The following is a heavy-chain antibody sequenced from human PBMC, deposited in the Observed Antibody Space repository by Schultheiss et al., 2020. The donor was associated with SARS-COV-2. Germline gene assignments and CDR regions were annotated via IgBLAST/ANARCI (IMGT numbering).Heavy chain of an antibody. D-gene: IGHD2-8*02. Sequence: GGSLRLSCAASGFTFSDYSMNWVRQAPGKGLEWVSSVSSSSGYIYYADSVKGRFTISRDNAKNSLYLQMNSLRVEDTAVYYCARDLMSGETVLVAIDYWGQGALITVSS. V-gene: IGHV3-21*01. CDR1: GFTFSDYS. CDR2: VSSSSGYI. J-gene: IGHJ4*02. CDR3: ARDLMSGETVLVAIDY.